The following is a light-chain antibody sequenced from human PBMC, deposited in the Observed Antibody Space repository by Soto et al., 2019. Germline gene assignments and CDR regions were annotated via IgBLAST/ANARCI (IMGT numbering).Light chain of an antibody. CDR3: QQYRKWPRT. CDR1: QSVDID. CDR2: GAS. Sequence: EVVLTQSPATLSVSPGERVTLSCRASQSVDIDLAWYQQIPGQAPRLLIYGASTRAPDMPGRFRGRGSGTEFTLTISSLQSEDYAVYYCQQYRKWPRTFGQGTKLDSK. V-gene: IGKV3-15*01. J-gene: IGKJ2*02.